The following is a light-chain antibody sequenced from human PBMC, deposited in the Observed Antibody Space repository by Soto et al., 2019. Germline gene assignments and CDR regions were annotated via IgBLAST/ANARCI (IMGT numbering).Light chain of an antibody. CDR2: DAS. CDR1: QSVSGW. CDR3: QQYETFSGT. J-gene: IGKJ1*01. V-gene: IGKV1-5*01. Sequence: DIRLTQSPSTLSASVGATVTVTCRASQSVSGWLAWYQQKPGEAPKLLIYDASALPRGVPSRFSGSGSGTKFTITIASLQPDDFATYDCQQYETFSGTFGPGTKVDIK.